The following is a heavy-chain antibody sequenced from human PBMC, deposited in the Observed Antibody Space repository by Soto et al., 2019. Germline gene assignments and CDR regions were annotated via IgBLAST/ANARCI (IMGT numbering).Heavy chain of an antibody. J-gene: IGHJ5*02. CDR2: IFYSGST. Sequence: SETQCLTYNVSGGSISASRSYWAWIRQPPGKGLEWLANIFYSGSTYYNPSLASRVTVSVDTSKNEFSLKLRSVTAADTAVYYCARQPTTGDTDLWFDPWGQGTLVTVSS. CDR1: GGSISASRSY. CDR3: ARQPTTGDTDLWFDP. V-gene: IGHV4-39*01. D-gene: IGHD2-21*01.